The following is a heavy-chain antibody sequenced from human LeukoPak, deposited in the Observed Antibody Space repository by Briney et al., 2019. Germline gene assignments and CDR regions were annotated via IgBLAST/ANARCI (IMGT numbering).Heavy chain of an antibody. V-gene: IGHV1-2*02. CDR1: GYTFTGYY. J-gene: IGHJ5*02. Sequence: ASVKVSCKASGYTFTGYYMHWVRQAPGQGLEWMGWINPSRGGTNYAQKFQGRVTMTRDTSISTAYMELSRLRSDDTAVYYCAREESGITIFGVVLIGFDPWGQGTLVTVSS. D-gene: IGHD3-3*01. CDR2: INPSRGGT. CDR3: AREESGITIFGVVLIGFDP.